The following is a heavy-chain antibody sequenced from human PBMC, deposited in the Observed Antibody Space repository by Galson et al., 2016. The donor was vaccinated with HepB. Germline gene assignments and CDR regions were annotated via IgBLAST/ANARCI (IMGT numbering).Heavy chain of an antibody. D-gene: IGHD3-10*01. CDR2: IYSGGST. V-gene: IGHV3-53*01. Sequence: SLRLSCAASGFTVSSSYMSWVRQAPGKGLEWVSVIYSGGSTYYADSVKGRFTISRDNSKNTPHLQMNSLRAEDTAVYYCARDGEYYYGSGSYAETWGQGTLVTVSS. CDR3: ARDGEYYYGSGSYAET. CDR1: GFTVSSSY. J-gene: IGHJ5*02.